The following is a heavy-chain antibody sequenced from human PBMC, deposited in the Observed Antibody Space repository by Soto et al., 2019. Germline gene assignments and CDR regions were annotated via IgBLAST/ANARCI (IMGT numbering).Heavy chain of an antibody. Sequence: EAQLLESGGGLAQPGGSLRLSCAGSGFTLSSHAMSWVRQAPGKGLEWVSAVSGSGAYTNYADSVKGRFTISRDDSTNTLYLQMTSLRAEDTAVYYCASPPSTVVAYNAFDLWGQGTMVTVSS. CDR1: GFTLSSHA. CDR2: VSGSGAYT. D-gene: IGHD2-2*01. J-gene: IGHJ3*01. V-gene: IGHV3-23*01. CDR3: ASPPSTVVAYNAFDL.